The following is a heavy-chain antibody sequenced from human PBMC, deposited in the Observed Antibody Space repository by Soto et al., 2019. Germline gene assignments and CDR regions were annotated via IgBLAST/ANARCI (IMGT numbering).Heavy chain of an antibody. V-gene: IGHV3-74*01. CDR2: INTDGSGT. CDR3: VRGTSDWYGVDF. D-gene: IGHD3-10*01. J-gene: IGHJ4*02. CDR1: GFTFSRHW. Sequence: EVHLVESGGGLVQPGGSLRLSCAVSGFTFSRHWMHWVRQAPGKGLQWVSRINTDGSGTNYADSVEGRFTISRDNTKNTLYLQMNSLRGEDTAQYYCVRGTSDWYGVDFWGQGTLVTVSS.